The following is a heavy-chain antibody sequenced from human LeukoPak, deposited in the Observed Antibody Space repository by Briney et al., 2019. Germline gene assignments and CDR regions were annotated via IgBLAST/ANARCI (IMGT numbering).Heavy chain of an antibody. V-gene: IGHV4-39*07. D-gene: IGHD6-13*01. CDR2: AYYTGDA. J-gene: IGHJ4*02. Sequence: SETLSLTCTVSGASVGSSSYYWGWIRQSPGRGLEWIGTAYYTGDAYYSPSLKSRLTVSVDTSKNQFSLKLNSVTAADTAVYYCARVRDSSNWYKGDYFDTWGQGTLVTVSS. CDR1: GASVGSSSYY. CDR3: ARVRDSSNWYKGDYFDT.